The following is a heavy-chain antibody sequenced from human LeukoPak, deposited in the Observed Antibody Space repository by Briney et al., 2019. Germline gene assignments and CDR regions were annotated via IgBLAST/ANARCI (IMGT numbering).Heavy chain of an antibody. V-gene: IGHV5-51*01. CDR3: ARKSSTGTPHYYYGMDV. CDR1: GYSFTSYW. D-gene: IGHD6-13*01. Sequence: GESLEISCKGSGYSFTSYWIGWVRQMPGKGLEWMGIIYPGDSDTRYSPSFQGQVTISADKSISTAYLQWSSLKASDTAMYYCARKSSTGTPHYYYGMDVWGQGTTVTVSS. CDR2: IYPGDSDT. J-gene: IGHJ6*02.